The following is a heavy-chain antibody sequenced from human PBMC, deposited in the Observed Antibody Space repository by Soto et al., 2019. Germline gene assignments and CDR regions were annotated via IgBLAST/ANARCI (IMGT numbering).Heavy chain of an antibody. V-gene: IGHV3-13*01. Sequence: EVQLVESGGGLVQPGGSLRLSCAASGFTFSSYDMHWVRQATGKGLEWVSAIGTAGDTYYPGSVKGRFTISRENAKNSLYLQMNSLRAGDTAVYYCARTPRMVYAHTDWYCDLWGRGTLVTVSS. D-gene: IGHD2-8*01. CDR3: ARTPRMVYAHTDWYCDL. CDR2: IGTAGDT. CDR1: GFTFSSYD. J-gene: IGHJ2*01.